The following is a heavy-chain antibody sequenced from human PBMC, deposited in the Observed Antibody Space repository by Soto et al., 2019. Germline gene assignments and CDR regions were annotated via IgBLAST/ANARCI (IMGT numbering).Heavy chain of an antibody. CDR1: GFIFSDSY. CDR2: ISSSSGDTT. J-gene: IGHJ4*02. Sequence: QVQLVESGGGLVKPGGSLRLYCAASGFIFSDSYMNWIRQAPGKGLEWVAYISSSSGDTTFYADSVKGRFTISRDNARNSLYLQMNSLRAEDTAVYYCVTPCSSTSCYKWPALGEYWGQGALVTVSS. V-gene: IGHV3-11*01. CDR3: VTPCSSTSCYKWPALGEY. D-gene: IGHD2-2*02.